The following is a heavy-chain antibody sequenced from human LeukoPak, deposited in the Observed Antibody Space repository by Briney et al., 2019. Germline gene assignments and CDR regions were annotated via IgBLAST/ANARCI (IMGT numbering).Heavy chain of an antibody. CDR2: IYYSGST. J-gene: IGHJ3*02. CDR3: ARGTWKRSSWYRAFDI. CDR1: GGSISSSSYY. D-gene: IGHD6-13*01. V-gene: IGHV4-39*07. Sequence: SETLSLTCTVSGGSISSSSYYWGWIRQPPGKGLEWIGSIYYSGSTYYNPSLKSRVTISVDTSKNQFSLKLSSVTAADTAVYYCARGTWKRSSWYRAFDIWGQGTMVTVSS.